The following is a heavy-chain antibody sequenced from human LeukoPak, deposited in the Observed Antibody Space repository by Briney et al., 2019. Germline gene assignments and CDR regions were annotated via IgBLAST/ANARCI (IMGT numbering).Heavy chain of an antibody. Sequence: TSETLSLTCTVSGDSISSSYWTWIRQPPGKGLELIGEIHYSGSTNYNPSLKSRVTISVDTSKNEFSLKLSSVTAADTAVYYCAKEDCSGGSCYAYWGQGTLVTVSS. CDR1: GDSISSSY. CDR2: IHYSGST. CDR3: AKEDCSGGSCYAY. J-gene: IGHJ4*02. V-gene: IGHV4-59*12. D-gene: IGHD2-15*01.